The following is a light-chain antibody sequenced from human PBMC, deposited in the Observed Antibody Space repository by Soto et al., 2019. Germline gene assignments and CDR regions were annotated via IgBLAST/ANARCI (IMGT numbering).Light chain of an antibody. Sequence: DIQLTQSPSFLSASVGDRVTITCRASQGISSYLAWYQQKPGKAPKLLIYAASTLQSGVPSRFSGSGSGTEFTLTISSLQPEDFATYYCQQLNSYPPWTFXQGTKEDIK. J-gene: IGKJ1*01. V-gene: IGKV1-9*01. CDR1: QGISSY. CDR2: AAS. CDR3: QQLNSYPPWT.